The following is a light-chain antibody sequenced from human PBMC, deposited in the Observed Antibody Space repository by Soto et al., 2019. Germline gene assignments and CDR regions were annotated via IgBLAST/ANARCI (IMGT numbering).Light chain of an antibody. V-gene: IGLV2-14*01. Sequence: QLVLTQPASVSGSPGQSITISCTGTSSDVGGYDLVSWYQLHPGKAPKLIIYEVSNRPSGVSNRFSGSKSGNTASLTISGLQAEDEADYYCNSHTSSTFWVFGGGTKVTVL. CDR3: NSHTSSTFWV. J-gene: IGLJ3*02. CDR1: SSDVGGYDL. CDR2: EVS.